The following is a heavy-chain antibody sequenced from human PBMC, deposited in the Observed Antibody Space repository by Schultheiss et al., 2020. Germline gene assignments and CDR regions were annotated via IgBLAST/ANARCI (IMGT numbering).Heavy chain of an antibody. Sequence: GESLKISCAASGFTFSSYAMNWVRQAPGKGLEWVSGISGRGDYIYYADSVKGRFTISRDNSKNTLYLQMNSLRAEDTAAYYCAKVLSVQWFGEFDYWGQGSLVTVSS. CDR1: GFTFSSYA. CDR3: AKVLSVQWFGEFDY. CDR2: ISGRGDYI. D-gene: IGHD3-10*01. V-gene: IGHV3-23*01. J-gene: IGHJ4*02.